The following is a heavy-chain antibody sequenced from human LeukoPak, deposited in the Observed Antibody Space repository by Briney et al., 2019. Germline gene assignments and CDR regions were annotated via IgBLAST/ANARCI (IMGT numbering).Heavy chain of an antibody. CDR2: LSGSGTTT. Sequence: GGSLRLSCAASGFTFSDYAMSWVRQVPGKGLEWVSTLSGSGTTTFYANSVKGRFTISRDSSKNTLYLQMNSLRAADTALYYSTKDYDTVGYYSSDYWGQGTLATVSS. CDR1: GFTFSDYA. D-gene: IGHD3-22*01. J-gene: IGHJ4*02. CDR3: TKDYDTVGYYSSDY. V-gene: IGHV3-23*01.